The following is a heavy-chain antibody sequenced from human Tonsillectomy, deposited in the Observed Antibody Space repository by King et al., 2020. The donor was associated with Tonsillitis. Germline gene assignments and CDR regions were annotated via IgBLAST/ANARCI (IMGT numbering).Heavy chain of an antibody. D-gene: IGHD6-19*01. Sequence: VQLVESGAEVKKPGASVKVSCQASGYSFTDYSIHWVRQAPGQGLEWMGRINPDSGGADYPLRFEGRVTMTGDMYTRSVYLELSRLKSDDTAVYFCARDTGGWRAFDDWGQGTLVTVSS. J-gene: IGHJ5*02. CDR3: ARDTGGWRAFDD. V-gene: IGHV1-2*06. CDR2: INPDSGGA. CDR1: GYSFTDYS.